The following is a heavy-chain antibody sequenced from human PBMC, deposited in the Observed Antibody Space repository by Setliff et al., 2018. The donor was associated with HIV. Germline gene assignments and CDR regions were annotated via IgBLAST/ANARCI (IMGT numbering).Heavy chain of an antibody. Sequence: SETLSLTCAVSGGSISSGGYSWTWIRQTPGKGLEWVGSIYYSGSTNYNPSLKSRVTISVDTSKNQFSLKLSSVTAADTAVYYGARDSVGATAIDYWGQGTLVTVSS. CDR3: ARDSVGATAIDY. CDR2: IYYSGST. V-gene: IGHV4-61*08. CDR1: GGSISSGGYS. J-gene: IGHJ4*02. D-gene: IGHD1-26*01.